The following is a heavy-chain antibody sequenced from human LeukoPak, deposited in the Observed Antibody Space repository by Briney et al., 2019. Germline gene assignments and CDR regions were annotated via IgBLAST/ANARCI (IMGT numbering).Heavy chain of an antibody. J-gene: IGHJ6*03. CDR2: INPSGGST. Sequence: GASVKVSCKASGYTFTSYYMHWVRQAPGQGLEWMGLINPSGGSTSYAQKFQGRVTMTRDMSTSTVYMELSSLRSEDTAVYYCARDLLAAADYYYYYMDVWGKGTTVTVSS. V-gene: IGHV1-46*01. CDR3: ARDLLAAADYYYYYMDV. D-gene: IGHD6-13*01. CDR1: GYTFTSYY.